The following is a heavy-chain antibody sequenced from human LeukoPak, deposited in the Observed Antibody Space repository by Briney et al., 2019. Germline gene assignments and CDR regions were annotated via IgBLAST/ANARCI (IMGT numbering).Heavy chain of an antibody. CDR2: ISGSGGTT. CDR1: GSTFSIYA. J-gene: IGHJ1*01. CDR3: AKGPPHYYYDSSGWFLQH. D-gene: IGHD3-22*01. Sequence: GRSLRLSCAAAGSTFSIYAISWDSQAPGKGLEWDSGISGSGGTTYYADSVKGRFTISRDNSKNMVYLQMNSLRTEDTAVYFCAKGPPHYYYDSSGWFLQHWGQGTLVTVSS. V-gene: IGHV3-23*01.